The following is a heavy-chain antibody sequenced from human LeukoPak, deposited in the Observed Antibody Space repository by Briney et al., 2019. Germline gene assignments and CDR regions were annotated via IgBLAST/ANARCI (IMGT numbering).Heavy chain of an antibody. J-gene: IGHJ4*02. D-gene: IGHD6-13*01. CDR1: GGSISSGSYY. CDR2: IYTSGST. V-gene: IGHV4-61*02. CDR3: ARGRWERAAAGEYYFDY. Sequence: SQTLSLTCTVSGGSISSGSYYWSWIRQPAGKGLEWIGRIYTSGSTNYNPSLKSRVTISVDTSKNQFSLKLSSVTAADTAVYYCARGRWERAAAGEYYFDYWGQGTLVTVS.